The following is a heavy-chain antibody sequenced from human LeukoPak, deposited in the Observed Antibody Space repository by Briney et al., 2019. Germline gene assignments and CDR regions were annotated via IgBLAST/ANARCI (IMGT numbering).Heavy chain of an antibody. CDR1: GGSISSGGYY. J-gene: IGHJ4*02. CDR3: ARYSGYGCFDY. CDR2: IYYSGST. D-gene: IGHD5-12*01. Sequence: PSQTLSLTCTVSGGSISSGGYYWSWIRQHPGKGLEWIGYIYYSGSTYYNPSLKSRVTISVDTSKNQFSLKLSSVTAAVTAVYYCARYSGYGCFDYWGQGTLVTVSS. V-gene: IGHV4-31*03.